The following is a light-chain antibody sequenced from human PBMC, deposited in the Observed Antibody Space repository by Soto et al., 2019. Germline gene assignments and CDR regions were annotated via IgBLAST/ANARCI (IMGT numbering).Light chain of an antibody. J-gene: IGKJ4*01. Sequence: DFVMPQSPDSLAVSLGETATITCKSSQSVLYSSNNMNYLSWYQQKPGQPPKLLIYWASTRKSGVPDRISGSGSGTDFTLAISSVLAEDVAVYYCQQYYSIPLTYGGGTKVEIK. CDR3: QQYYSIPLT. CDR2: WAS. CDR1: QSVLYSSNNMNY. V-gene: IGKV4-1*01.